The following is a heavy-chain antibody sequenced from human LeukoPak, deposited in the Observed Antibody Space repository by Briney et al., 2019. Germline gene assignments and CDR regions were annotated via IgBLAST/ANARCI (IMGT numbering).Heavy chain of an antibody. CDR2: IKEDGSEK. J-gene: IGHJ4*02. V-gene: IGHV3-7*01. D-gene: IGHD2-2*01. CDR1: GFILSSYW. CDR3: ARGSSFGY. Sequence: PGGSLRLSCAASGFILSSYWMSWVRQAPGKGLEWVANIKEDGSEKNYVDSVKGRFTISRDTSKNSLYLRMNSLRAEDSAVYYCARGSSFGYWGQGTLVTVSS.